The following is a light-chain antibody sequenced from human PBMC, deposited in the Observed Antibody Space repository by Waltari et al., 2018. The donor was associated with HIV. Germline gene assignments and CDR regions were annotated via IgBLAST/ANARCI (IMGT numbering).Light chain of an antibody. CDR2: GAS. CDR1: QIVSSN. V-gene: IGKV3-15*01. J-gene: IGKJ4*01. Sequence: EIVMTKSPATLSVSPGERATLSCRARQIVSSNLAWYQQKPGQAPRLLIYGASTRATGIPARFSGSGSGTEFTLTISSLQSEDFAVYYCQQYNNWPPLTFGGGTKVEIK. CDR3: QQYNNWPPLT.